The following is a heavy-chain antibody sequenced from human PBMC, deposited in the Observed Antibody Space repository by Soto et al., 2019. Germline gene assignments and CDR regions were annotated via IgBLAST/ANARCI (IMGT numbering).Heavy chain of an antibody. CDR3: TTGPPQGYYYYGMDV. CDR2: IKSKTDGGTT. CDR1: GFTFSNAW. Sequence: GGSLRLSCAASGFTFSNAWMNWVRQAPGKGLEWVGRIKSKTDGGTTDYAAPVKGRFTISRDDSKNTLYLQMNSLKTEDTAVYYCTTGPPQGYYYYGMDVWGQGTTVTVSS. V-gene: IGHV3-15*07. J-gene: IGHJ6*02.